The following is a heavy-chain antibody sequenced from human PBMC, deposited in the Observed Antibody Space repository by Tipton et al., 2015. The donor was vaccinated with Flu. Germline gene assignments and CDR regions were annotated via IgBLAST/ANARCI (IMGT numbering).Heavy chain of an antibody. D-gene: IGHD6-19*01. Sequence: LSLTCTVSGGSISSYYWSWIRQPPGRGLEWIGYIYYSGSTNYSPSLKSRLTISLDTSKNQFSLKLSSVTAADTAVYHCARAHSTGWYVDYWGQGTLVTVSS. J-gene: IGHJ4*02. CDR1: GGSISSYY. CDR3: ARAHSTGWYVDY. V-gene: IGHV4-59*01. CDR2: IYYSGST.